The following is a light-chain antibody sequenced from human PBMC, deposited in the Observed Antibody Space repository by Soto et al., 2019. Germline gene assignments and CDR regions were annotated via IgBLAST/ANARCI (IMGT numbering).Light chain of an antibody. J-gene: IGKJ1*01. V-gene: IGKV3-20*01. Sequence: ESVLTQSPGTLSLSPGERATLSCRASQSVSNRYVAWYQQKPGQAPRILIYGASSRATGIPDRFSGSGSGTDFTLTIRTLEPEDFAVYYCQQYGTAPRTFGQGTKVEIK. CDR2: GAS. CDR3: QQYGTAPRT. CDR1: QSVSNRY.